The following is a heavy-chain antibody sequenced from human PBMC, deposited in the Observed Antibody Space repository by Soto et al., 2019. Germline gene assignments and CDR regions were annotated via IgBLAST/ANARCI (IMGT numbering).Heavy chain of an antibody. CDR3: ARDLGRAAAGPHYYYYGMDV. Sequence: SETLSLTFTVSGGSISSYYWSWIRQPPGKGLEWIGYIYYSGSTNYNPSLKSRVTISVDTSKNQFSLKLSSVTAADTAVYYCARDLGRAAAGPHYYYYGMDVWGQGTTVT. CDR1: GGSISSYY. CDR2: IYYSGST. D-gene: IGHD6-13*01. V-gene: IGHV4-59*01. J-gene: IGHJ6*02.